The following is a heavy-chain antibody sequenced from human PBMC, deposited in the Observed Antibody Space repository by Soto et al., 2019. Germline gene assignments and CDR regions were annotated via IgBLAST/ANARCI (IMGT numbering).Heavy chain of an antibody. CDR3: ARAVGTTVTTIYYCDY. V-gene: IGHV1-2*04. CDR1: GYTFTGYY. J-gene: IGHJ4*02. Sequence: SLKVSCKASGYTFTGYYMHWVRQAPGQGLERMGWINPNSGGTNYAQKFQGWVAMTRDTSISAAYMELSRLRSDATAVYFCARAVGTTVTTIYYCDYWGQGTQFTVSS. D-gene: IGHD4-17*01. CDR2: INPNSGGT.